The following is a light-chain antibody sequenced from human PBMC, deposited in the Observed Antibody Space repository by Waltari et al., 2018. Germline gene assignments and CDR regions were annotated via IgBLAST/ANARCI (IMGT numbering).Light chain of an antibody. Sequence: SSVLTQPPSVSVAPGKTARITCGGTSGKRAHWYQRKPDQAPGLVIYFDSDRPSGIPVRFSGSNAGNTATLTISSVEAGDEADYYCQVWDSDSNHPVFGGGTKLTAL. CDR1: SGKR. V-gene: IGLV3-21*04. CDR3: QVWDSDSNHPV. J-gene: IGLJ3*02. CDR2: FDS.